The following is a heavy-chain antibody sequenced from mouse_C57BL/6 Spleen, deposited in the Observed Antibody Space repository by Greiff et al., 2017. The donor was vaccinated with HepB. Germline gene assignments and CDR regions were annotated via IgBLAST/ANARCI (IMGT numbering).Heavy chain of an antibody. V-gene: IGHV3-6*01. CDR3: ARGGNFFDY. J-gene: IGHJ2*01. CDR1: GYSITSGYY. CDR2: ISYDGSN. Sequence: EVKLQESGPGLVKPSQSLSLTCSVTGYSITSGYYWNWIRQFPGNKLEWMGYISYDGSNNYNPSLKNRISITRDPSKNQFFLKLNSVTTEDTATYYCARGGNFFDYWGQGTTLTVSS.